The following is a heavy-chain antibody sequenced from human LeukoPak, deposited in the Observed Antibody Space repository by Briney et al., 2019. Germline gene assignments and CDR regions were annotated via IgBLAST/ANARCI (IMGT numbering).Heavy chain of an antibody. D-gene: IGHD3-22*01. CDR2: ISSSGST. CDR1: GDSISSGDYY. V-gene: IGHV4-61*02. CDR3: ARGPYSYDSSGAFDI. J-gene: IGHJ3*02. Sequence: SQTLSLTCTVSGDSISSGDYYWSWIRQPAGKGLEWIVRISSSGSTNYNPSLKSRVTISVDTSKNQFSLKLSSVTAADTAVYFCARGPYSYDSSGAFDIWGQGTMVTVSS.